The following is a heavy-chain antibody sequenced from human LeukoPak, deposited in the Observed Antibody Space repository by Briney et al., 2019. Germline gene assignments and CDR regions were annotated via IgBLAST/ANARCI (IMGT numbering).Heavy chain of an antibody. V-gene: IGHV3-30*03. Sequence: GGSLRLSCAASGFTFSSYGMHWVRQAPGKGLEWVAVISYDGSNKYYADSVKGRFTISRDNSKNTLYLQMNSLRAEDTAVYYCGRSPVGIAPFDYWGQGTLVTVSS. D-gene: IGHD1-26*01. CDR3: GRSPVGIAPFDY. J-gene: IGHJ4*02. CDR1: GFTFSSYG. CDR2: ISYDGSNK.